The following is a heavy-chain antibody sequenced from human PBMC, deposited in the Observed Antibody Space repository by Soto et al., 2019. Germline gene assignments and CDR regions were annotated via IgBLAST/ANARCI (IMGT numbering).Heavy chain of an antibody. CDR2: INPNSGGT. V-gene: IGHV1-2*04. J-gene: IGHJ3*02. Sequence: ASVKVSCKASGYTFTGYYMHWVRQAPGQGLEWMGWINPNSGGTNYAQKFQGWVTMTRDTSISTAYMELSRLRSDDTAVYYCASSKTGERDAFDIWGQGTMVTVSS. CDR1: GYTFTGYY. CDR3: ASSKTGERDAFDI. D-gene: IGHD7-27*01.